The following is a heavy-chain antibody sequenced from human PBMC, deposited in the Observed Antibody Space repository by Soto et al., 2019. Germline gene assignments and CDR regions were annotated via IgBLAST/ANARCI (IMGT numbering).Heavy chain of an antibody. Sequence: EVQLLESGGGLVQPGGSLRLSCAASGFTFSNYAMSWVRQAPGKGLEWVSSISSSGGSTYYADSVKGRFTISRATSKDTLYLQMNRLRAEDTAVYYCAKEAGRDGYNVDYWGQGTLVTVSS. CDR2: ISSSGGST. D-gene: IGHD5-12*01. V-gene: IGHV3-23*01. CDR3: AKEAGRDGYNVDY. J-gene: IGHJ4*02. CDR1: GFTFSNYA.